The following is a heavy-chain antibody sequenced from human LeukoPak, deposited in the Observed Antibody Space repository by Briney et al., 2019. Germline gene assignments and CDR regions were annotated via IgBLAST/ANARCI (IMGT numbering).Heavy chain of an antibody. V-gene: IGHV4-59*12. J-gene: IGHJ4*02. D-gene: IGHD6-19*01. Sequence: TSETLSLTCTVSGGSISGYYWSWIRQPPGKGLEWIGYIFHTGITNYNPSLKSRVTISVDTSKNQFSLKLSSVTAADTAVYYCATEGAVTGTVHYWGQGTLVTVSS. CDR2: IFHTGIT. CDR3: ATEGAVTGTVHY. CDR1: GGSISGYY.